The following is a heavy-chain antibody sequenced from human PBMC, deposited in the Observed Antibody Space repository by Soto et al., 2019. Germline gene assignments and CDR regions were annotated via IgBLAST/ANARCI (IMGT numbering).Heavy chain of an antibody. V-gene: IGHV1-8*01. J-gene: IGHJ3*02. CDR1: GYTFTSYD. D-gene: IGHD2-15*01. Sequence: QVQLVQSGAEVKKPGASVKVSCKASGYTFTSYDINWVRQATGQGLEWMGWMNPNSGNTGYAQKFQGRVTMTRNTSISTDYIELSSLSSEDTAVYYCSRDDGGSSTGAFDSLGQGKMVPGSS. CDR2: MNPNSGNT. CDR3: SRDDGGSSTGAFDS.